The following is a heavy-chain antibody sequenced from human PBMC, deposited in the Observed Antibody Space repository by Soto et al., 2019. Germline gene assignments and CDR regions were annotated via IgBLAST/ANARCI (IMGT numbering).Heavy chain of an antibody. CDR3: ARVPATGYYYDSSGYYYFDY. D-gene: IGHD3-22*01. V-gene: IGHV1-18*01. CDR2: ISTYNGNT. Sequence: QVQLVQSGAEVKKPGASVKVSCKASGYTFTSYGISWVRQAPGQGLEWMGWISTYNGNTNYAQKLQGRVTMTTDTSTSTAYMELRSLRSDDTAVYYCARVPATGYYYDSSGYYYFDYWGQGTLVIVSS. J-gene: IGHJ4*02. CDR1: GYTFTSYG.